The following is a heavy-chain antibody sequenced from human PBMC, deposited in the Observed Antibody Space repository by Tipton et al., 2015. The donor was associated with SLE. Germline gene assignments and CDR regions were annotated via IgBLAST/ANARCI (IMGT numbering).Heavy chain of an antibody. Sequence: TLSLTCTVSGGSISGYYWSWIRQPPGKGLEWIGYVYSSGSTNYNPSLKSRVTISVDTSKNQFSLKLSSVTAADTAVYYCAREVGNLDYWGQGTLVTVSS. V-gene: IGHV4-4*08. D-gene: IGHD2-2*01. CDR3: AREVGNLDY. J-gene: IGHJ4*02. CDR2: VYSSGST. CDR1: GGSISGYY.